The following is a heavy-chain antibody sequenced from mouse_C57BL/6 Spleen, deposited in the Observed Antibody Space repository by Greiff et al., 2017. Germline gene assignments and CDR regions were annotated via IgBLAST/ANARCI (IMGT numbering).Heavy chain of an antibody. CDR3: ARNHWGLYYFDY. CDR2: INPNNGGT. D-gene: IGHD4-1*01. V-gene: IGHV1-26*01. CDR1: GYTFTDYY. Sequence: EVQLQQSGPELVKPGASVKISCKASGYTFTDYYMNWVKQSHGKSLEWIGDINPNNGGTSYNQKFKGKATLTVDKSSSTAYMELRSLTSEDSAVYYCARNHWGLYYFDYWGQGTTLTVSS. J-gene: IGHJ2*01.